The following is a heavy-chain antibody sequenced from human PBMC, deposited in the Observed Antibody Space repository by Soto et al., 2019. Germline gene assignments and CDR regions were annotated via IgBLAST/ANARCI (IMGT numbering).Heavy chain of an antibody. J-gene: IGHJ6*02. CDR3: ARDHPSPRIVDYYYYGMDV. V-gene: IGHV1-18*04. Sequence: QVQLVQSGAEVKKPGASVKVSCKASGYTFTSYGISWVRQAPGQGLEWMGWISAYNGNTNYAQKLQGRVTMTTDTSTSTADMELRSLRSDDTAVYYCARDHPSPRIVDYYYYGMDVWGRGTTVTVSS. D-gene: IGHD2-21*01. CDR2: ISAYNGNT. CDR1: GYTFTSYG.